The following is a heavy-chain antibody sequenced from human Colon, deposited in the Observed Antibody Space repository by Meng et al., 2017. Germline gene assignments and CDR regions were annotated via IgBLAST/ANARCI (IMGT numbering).Heavy chain of an antibody. Sequence: QVQLQESGPGQVQPSQTLSLTCAVAGGSISSGDYYWSWIRQPPGKGLEWIGYIYYSGSTYSNASLKSRVTISIDRSKNQFSLKLSSVTAADTAVYYCARDRKHYGERGWFDPWGQGTLVTVSS. CDR1: GGSISSGDYY. J-gene: IGHJ5*02. CDR2: IYYSGST. D-gene: IGHD4-17*01. CDR3: ARDRKHYGERGWFDP. V-gene: IGHV4-30-4*01.